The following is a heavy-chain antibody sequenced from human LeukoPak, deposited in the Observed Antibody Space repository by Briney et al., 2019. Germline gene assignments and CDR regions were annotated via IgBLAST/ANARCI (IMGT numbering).Heavy chain of an antibody. CDR3: ARGSDCGSTSCYGLFDY. CDR1: GFTFSSHG. CDR2: MTFDGSNK. Sequence: GGSLRLSCAASGFTFSSHGMHWVRQAPGKGLEWVATMTFDGSNKYYADSVKGRFTISRDNSQNTPYLQMNSLRAEDTALYYCARGSDCGSTSCYGLFDYWGQGTLVTVSS. J-gene: IGHJ4*02. D-gene: IGHD2-2*01. V-gene: IGHV3-33*01.